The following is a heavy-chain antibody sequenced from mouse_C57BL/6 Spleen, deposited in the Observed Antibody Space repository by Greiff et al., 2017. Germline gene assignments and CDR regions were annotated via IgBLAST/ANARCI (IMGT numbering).Heavy chain of an antibody. CDR2: INPNNGGT. V-gene: IGHV1-18*01. D-gene: IGHD1-1*01. Sequence: VQLQQSGPELVKPGASVKIPCKASGYTFTDYNMDWVKQSHGKSLEWIGDINPNNGGTIYNQKFKGKATLTVDKSSSTAYMVLRSLTSEDTAVYYCARSSYYYGSSYYAMDYWGQGTSVTVSS. J-gene: IGHJ4*01. CDR3: ARSSYYYGSSYYAMDY. CDR1: GYTFTDYN.